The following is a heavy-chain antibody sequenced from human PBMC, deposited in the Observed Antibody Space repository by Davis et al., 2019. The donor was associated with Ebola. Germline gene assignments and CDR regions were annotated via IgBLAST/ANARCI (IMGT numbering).Heavy chain of an antibody. V-gene: IGHV1-46*01. J-gene: IGHJ4*02. CDR1: GGTFAGYH. Sequence: ASVKVSCKASGGTFAGYHMHWVRQAPGQGLEWMGIINPSGSSTNYAQKFQGRVTVSRDTSTRIVYMELSGLTSEDTAVYYCAREAQVSGTYYKAFDHWGQGTLVAVSS. D-gene: IGHD3-10*01. CDR3: AREAQVSGTYYKAFDH. CDR2: INPSGSST.